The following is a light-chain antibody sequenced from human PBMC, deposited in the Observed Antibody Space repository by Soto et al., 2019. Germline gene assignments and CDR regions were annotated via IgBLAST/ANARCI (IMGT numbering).Light chain of an antibody. CDR2: AAS. Sequence: DIQLTQSPSFLSASVGDRVTITCRASQGISSYLAWYQQKPGKAPKLLIYAASTLQSGVPSRFSGSGSGTEFTLTISSLQPEDFATYYCQQFYSYPLTFGGGTNVDIK. CDR1: QGISSY. V-gene: IGKV1-9*01. CDR3: QQFYSYPLT. J-gene: IGKJ4*01.